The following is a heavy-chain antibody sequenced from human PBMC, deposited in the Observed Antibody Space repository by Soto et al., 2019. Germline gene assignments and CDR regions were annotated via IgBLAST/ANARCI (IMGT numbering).Heavy chain of an antibody. Sequence: QPGGSLRLSCTASGFTFGTYGMHWVRQAPGKGLEWVALIWYDGSDKFYADSVKGRFTISRDNSKNTLYLQMNSLRAEDTAVYYCARGSGSYNIDYWGQGTLVTVS. V-gene: IGHV3-33*01. CDR1: GFTFGTYG. CDR2: IWYDGSDK. D-gene: IGHD1-26*01. J-gene: IGHJ4*02. CDR3: ARGSGSYNIDY.